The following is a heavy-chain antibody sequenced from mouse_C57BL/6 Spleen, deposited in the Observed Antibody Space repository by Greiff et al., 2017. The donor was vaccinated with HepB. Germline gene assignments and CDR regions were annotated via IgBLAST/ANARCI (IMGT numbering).Heavy chain of an antibody. CDR3: ARGITTVPYYYAMDY. CDR1: GYTFTSYW. D-gene: IGHD1-1*01. J-gene: IGHJ4*01. CDR2: IDPNSGGT. Sequence: QVQLKQPGAELVKPGASVKLSCKASGYTFTSYWMHWVKQRPGRGLEWIGRIDPNSGGTKYNEKFKSKATLTVDKPSSTAYMQLSSLTSEDSAVYYCARGITTVPYYYAMDYWGQGTSVTVSS. V-gene: IGHV1-72*01.